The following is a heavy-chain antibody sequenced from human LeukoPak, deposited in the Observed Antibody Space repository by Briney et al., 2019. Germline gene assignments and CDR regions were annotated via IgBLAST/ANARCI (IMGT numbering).Heavy chain of an antibody. J-gene: IGHJ4*02. Sequence: SETPSLTCTVSSGSISSTSHYWGWIRQPPGMGLEWIGSMYYSGSTYYNPSLKSRVTISVDTSKSQFSLKLSSVTAADTAVYYCAREMRSPRGGFDYWDQGTLVTVSS. D-gene: IGHD3-10*01. CDR3: AREMRSPRGGFDY. CDR1: SGSISSTSHY. CDR2: MYYSGST. V-gene: IGHV4-39*07.